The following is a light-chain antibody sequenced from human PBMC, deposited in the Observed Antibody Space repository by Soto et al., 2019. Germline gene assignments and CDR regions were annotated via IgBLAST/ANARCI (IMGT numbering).Light chain of an antibody. Sequence: QSVLTQPPSVSAAPGQKVTISCSGTISNIGNNYVSWYQQLPGAAPTLLIYESNRRPTGIPDRFSGSKSATSATLDITGLQTGDEADYYCASWDHSLSGYVFGSGTKVTVL. V-gene: IGLV1-51*02. CDR1: ISNIGNNY. CDR2: ESN. CDR3: ASWDHSLSGYV. J-gene: IGLJ1*01.